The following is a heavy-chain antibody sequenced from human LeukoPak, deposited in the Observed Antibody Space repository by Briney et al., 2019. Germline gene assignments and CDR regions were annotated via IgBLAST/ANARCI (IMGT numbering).Heavy chain of an antibody. CDR2: INHSGSP. CDR3: ASSLTGYSSSWFLAY. CDR1: GESHSRFY. J-gene: IGHJ4*02. D-gene: IGHD6-13*01. V-gene: IGHV4-34*01. Sequence: SETLSLTCAVSGESHSRFYWSWIRQSPGRGLEWIGEINHSGSPNYNPSLKSRVTISLDTSKSQFSLRVPSVTAADTAFYFCASSLTGYSSSWFLAYWGPGTLVTVSS.